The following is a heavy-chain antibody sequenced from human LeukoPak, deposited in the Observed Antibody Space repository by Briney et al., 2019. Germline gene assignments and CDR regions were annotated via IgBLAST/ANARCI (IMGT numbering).Heavy chain of an antibody. CDR3: ARDRGDAFDI. CDR2: IRRSSSYI. J-gene: IGHJ3*02. D-gene: IGHD3-16*01. CDR1: GFTFSSYS. Sequence: PGGSLRLSCAASGFTFSSYSIDSVRQAPGKGLEWVSSIRRSSSYISYAYSVKGRFTISRDNAKNSLYLQMNSLRAEDTAVYYCARDRGDAFDIWGQGTMVTVSS. V-gene: IGHV3-21*01.